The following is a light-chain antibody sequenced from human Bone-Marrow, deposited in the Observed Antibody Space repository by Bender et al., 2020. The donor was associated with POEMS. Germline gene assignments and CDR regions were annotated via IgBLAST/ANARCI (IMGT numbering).Light chain of an antibody. CDR1: SSNIGTNP. Sequence: QSVLTQPPSASGTPGQRVTISCSGSSSNIGTNPVNWYQQLPGTAPKLLIYINNQRPSGVPDRFSGSKSGTSASLAISGLQSEDEADYYFAAWEDSLNGWVFGVGTKLTVL. CDR2: INN. V-gene: IGLV1-44*01. J-gene: IGLJ3*02. CDR3: AAWEDSLNGWV.